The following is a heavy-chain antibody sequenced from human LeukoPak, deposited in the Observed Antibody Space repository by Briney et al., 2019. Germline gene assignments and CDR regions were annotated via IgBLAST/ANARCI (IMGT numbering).Heavy chain of an antibody. CDR1: GGSISSFY. J-gene: IGHJ3*02. D-gene: IGHD5-24*01. Sequence: SETLSLTCTVSGGSISSFYWSWIRQAPGKGLEWIGYIFHSGSTDYNPSLRGRVTISVDTSKNQFSLKLSSVTAADTAVYYCARDRRDGYFPLAPSDAFDIWGQGTMVTVSS. CDR2: IFHSGST. CDR3: ARDRRDGYFPLAPSDAFDI. V-gene: IGHV4-59*12.